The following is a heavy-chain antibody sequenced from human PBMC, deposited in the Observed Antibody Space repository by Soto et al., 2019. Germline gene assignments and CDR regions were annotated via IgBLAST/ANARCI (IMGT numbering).Heavy chain of an antibody. CDR1: GYNFIDFH. CDR2: ISPKSGGT. J-gene: IGHJ4*02. D-gene: IGHD3-9*01. V-gene: IGHV1-2*02. CDR3: ARPPGYISDWYYFDL. Sequence: VQLVQSGAEVKKPGASVKVSCEASGYNFIDFHIHWVRQAPGQGFEWMGRISPKSGGTNYAQKFEGRVTMTWDTSLNTAYMELSSLKSDDTAVYYCARPPGYISDWYYFDLWGQGTRVTVSS.